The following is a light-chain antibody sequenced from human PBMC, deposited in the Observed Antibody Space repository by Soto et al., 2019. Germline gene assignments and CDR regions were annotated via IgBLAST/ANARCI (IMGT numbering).Light chain of an antibody. V-gene: IGLV2-14*01. CDR2: EVT. CDR3: SSYTSTNTPYV. Sequence: QSVLTQPASVSGSLGQSITISCTGSSSDVGAYNFVSWYQHHPGRAPELILYEVTTRPSGVSSRFSGSKSGNTASLTISGLQADDEATYYCSSYTSTNTPYVFGTGTKVTVL. J-gene: IGLJ1*01. CDR1: SSDVGAYNF.